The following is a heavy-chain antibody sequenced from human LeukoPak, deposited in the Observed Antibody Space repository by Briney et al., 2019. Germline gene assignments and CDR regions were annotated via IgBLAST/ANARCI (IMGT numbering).Heavy chain of an antibody. CDR2: ISAYNGNT. Sequence: ASVKVSCKASGYTFTNYGISWVRHAPGQGLEWMGCISAYNGNTKYAQKFQSRVTMTTDTSTNTVNMELRSLRSDDTAVFYCARSGSHNYYYYGMDVWGQGTTVIVSS. J-gene: IGHJ6*02. CDR3: ARSGSHNYYYYGMDV. V-gene: IGHV1-18*01. D-gene: IGHD1-26*01. CDR1: GYTFTNYG.